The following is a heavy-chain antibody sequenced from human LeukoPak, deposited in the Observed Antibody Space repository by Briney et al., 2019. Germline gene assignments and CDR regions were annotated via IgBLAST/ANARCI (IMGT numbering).Heavy chain of an antibody. D-gene: IGHD2-2*02. CDR1: GFTFTNYA. CDR3: AKDHLLCTSTSCYIDYFDS. J-gene: IGHJ4*02. Sequence: GGSLRLSCETSGFTFTNYAMSWVRQAPGKGLEWLSAFTGRPGRTYYADSVRGRFTISRDTSKNTLFLEMSSLRVEDTAIYFCAKDHLLCTSTSCYIDYFDSWGPETLVTVSS. CDR2: FTGRPGRT. V-gene: IGHV3-23*01.